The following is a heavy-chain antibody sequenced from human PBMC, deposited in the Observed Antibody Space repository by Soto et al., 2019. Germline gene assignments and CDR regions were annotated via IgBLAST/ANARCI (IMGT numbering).Heavy chain of an antibody. V-gene: IGHV1-8*01. J-gene: IGHJ5*02. CDR1: GYTFTSYD. CDR3: ARERSSSKRFDP. Sequence: QVQLVQSGAEVKKPGASVKVSCKASGYTFTSYDINWVRQATGQGLEWMGWMNPNSGNTGYAQKFQGRVTMTTNTSISTAYMELSSLRSEDTAVYYGARERSSSKRFDPWGQGTLVTVSS. D-gene: IGHD3-16*02. CDR2: MNPNSGNT.